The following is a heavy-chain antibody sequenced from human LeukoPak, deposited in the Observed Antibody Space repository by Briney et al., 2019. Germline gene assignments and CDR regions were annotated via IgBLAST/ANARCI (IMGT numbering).Heavy chain of an antibody. CDR3: ARDRGVTLVRVPMGWLDP. Sequence: GASVKVSCKASGYTFTGYYMHWVRQAPGQGLEWMGWINPNSGDTNYAQKFQGRVTMTRDTSISTAYLELSRLISDDTAVYYCARDRGVTLVRVPMGWLDPWGQGTLVTVSS. CDR2: INPNSGDT. D-gene: IGHD3-10*01. V-gene: IGHV1-2*02. CDR1: GYTFTGYY. J-gene: IGHJ5*02.